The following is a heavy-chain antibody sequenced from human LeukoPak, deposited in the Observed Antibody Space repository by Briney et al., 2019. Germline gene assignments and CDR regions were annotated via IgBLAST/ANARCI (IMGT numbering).Heavy chain of an antibody. D-gene: IGHD5-24*01. CDR3: ARLDGYNSDY. J-gene: IGHJ4*02. CDR1: GYSISSGYY. V-gene: IGHV4-38-2*02. CDR2: IYYSGST. Sequence: SETLSLTCTVSGYSISSGYYWGWIRQPPGKGLEWIGYIYYSGSTDYNPSLKSRVTISVDTSKNQFSLKLSSVTAADTAVYYCARLDGYNSDYWGQGTLVTVSS.